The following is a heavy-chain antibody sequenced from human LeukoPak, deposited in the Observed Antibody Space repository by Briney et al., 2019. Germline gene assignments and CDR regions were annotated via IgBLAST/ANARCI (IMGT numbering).Heavy chain of an antibody. V-gene: IGHV5-51*01. CDR3: ARHVGRCSSTSCYSDY. Sequence: GESLKISCKGSGYSFTSYWIGWVRQMPGKGLEWMGIIYPGDSDTRYSPSSQGQVTISADKSISTAYLQWSSLKASDTAMYYCARHVGRCSSTSCYSDYWGQGTLVTVSS. CDR1: GYSFTSYW. CDR2: IYPGDSDT. D-gene: IGHD2-2*01. J-gene: IGHJ4*02.